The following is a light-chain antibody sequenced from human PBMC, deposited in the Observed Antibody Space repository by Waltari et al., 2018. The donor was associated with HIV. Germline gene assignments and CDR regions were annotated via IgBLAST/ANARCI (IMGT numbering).Light chain of an antibody. CDR1: ALPKQY. Sequence: SYELTQPPSVSVSPGQTARITCSGDALPKQYAYWYQQKPGQAPVLGIYKDSERPSGIPERFSGSSSGTTVTLTFSGVQAEDEADYYCQSADSSGTPVCGGGTKLTVL. V-gene: IGLV3-25*03. J-gene: IGLJ2*01. CDR3: QSADSSGTPV. CDR2: KDS.